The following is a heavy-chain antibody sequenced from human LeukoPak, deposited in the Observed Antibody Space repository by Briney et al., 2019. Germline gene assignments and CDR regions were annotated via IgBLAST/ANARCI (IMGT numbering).Heavy chain of an antibody. V-gene: IGHV3-23*01. CDR3: AKGQELDDGVFDS. D-gene: IGHD1-1*01. CDR1: GFTFSSLA. Sequence: PGESLRLSCTASGFTFSSLAMTWVRQAPGKGLKWVSTIRSNGDTTYNADSVKGRFTISRDNSKNTLYLELNSLRVEDTATFYCAKGQELDDGVFDSWGQGTMVTASS. CDR2: IRSNGDTT. J-gene: IGHJ4*02.